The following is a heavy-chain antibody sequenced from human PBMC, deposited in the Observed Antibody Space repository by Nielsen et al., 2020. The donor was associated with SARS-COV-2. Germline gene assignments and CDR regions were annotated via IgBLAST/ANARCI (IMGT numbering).Heavy chain of an antibody. V-gene: IGHV3-48*04. J-gene: IGHJ6*02. Sequence: GESLKISCAASGFTFSGFSLNWVRQAPGKGLEWVAHISGSGSTIYYADSVRGRFTISRDYAKNSLNLQMNRLRAEDTAVYFCARDGWDRSTDGMDVWGQGTTVTVSS. CDR2: ISGSGSTI. CDR3: ARDGWDRSTDGMDV. CDR1: GFTFSGFS. D-gene: IGHD1-14*01.